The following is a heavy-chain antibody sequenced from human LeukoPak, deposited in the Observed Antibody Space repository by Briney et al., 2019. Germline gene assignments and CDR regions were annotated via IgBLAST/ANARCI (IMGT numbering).Heavy chain of an antibody. J-gene: IGHJ5*02. V-gene: IGHV3-66*01. CDR3: ARVMTAITNWFDP. CDR2: IYRDGST. CDR1: GFTVSSNH. D-gene: IGHD2-21*02. Sequence: GGSLRLSCAASGFTVSSNHVSWVRQAPGKGLEWVSSIYRDGSTYYADSVKGRFTISRDNSKNTLNLQMNNLRVEDTAVYYCARVMTAITNWFDPWGQGTLVTVSS.